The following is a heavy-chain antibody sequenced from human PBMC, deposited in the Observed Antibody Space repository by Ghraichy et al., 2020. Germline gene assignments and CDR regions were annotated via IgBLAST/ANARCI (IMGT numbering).Heavy chain of an antibody. Sequence: SETLSLTCAVSGGSFSGYSWCWIRQPPGKGMEWIGEINHSGTTNYNPSLSSRLPIAVVTSKNQFSLKMTSVTAADTAVYYCGRVRHDFWSANRVYYMDVWGKGTTVTLSS. J-gene: IGHJ6*03. CDR3: GRVRHDFWSANRVYYMDV. CDR1: GGSFSGYS. D-gene: IGHD3-3*01. CDR2: INHSGTT. V-gene: IGHV4-34*01.